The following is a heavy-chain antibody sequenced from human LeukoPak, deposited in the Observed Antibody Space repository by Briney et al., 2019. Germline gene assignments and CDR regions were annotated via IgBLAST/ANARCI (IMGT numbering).Heavy chain of an antibody. D-gene: IGHD2-15*01. J-gene: IGHJ6*02. CDR2: IYTSGST. V-gene: IGHV4-61*02. CDR3: TRVRFSCSGGSCYHYYYGMDV. CDR1: GGSISSGSYY. Sequence: SETLSLTCTVSGGSISSGSYYWSWIRQPAGKGLEWIGRIYTSGSTNYNPSLKSRVTISVDTSKNQLSLKLSSVTAADTAVYYCTRVRFSCSGGSCYHYYYGMDVWGQGTTVTVSS.